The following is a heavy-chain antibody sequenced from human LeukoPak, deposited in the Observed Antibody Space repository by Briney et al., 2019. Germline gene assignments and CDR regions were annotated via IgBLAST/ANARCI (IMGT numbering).Heavy chain of an antibody. Sequence: SVKVSCKASGYTFTSYAISWVRQAPGQGLEWMGWIRAHNGDTNHAQQLQGRVTMTTDTSTRTAYMELRSLRSEDTALYYCAKAAQIMVVTAIPDSWGQGALVTVSS. V-gene: IGHV1-18*01. CDR1: GYTFTSYA. D-gene: IGHD2-21*02. CDR3: AKAAQIMVVTAIPDS. J-gene: IGHJ5*01. CDR2: IRAHNGDT.